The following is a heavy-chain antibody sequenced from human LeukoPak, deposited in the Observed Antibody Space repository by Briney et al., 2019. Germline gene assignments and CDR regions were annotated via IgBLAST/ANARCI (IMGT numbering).Heavy chain of an antibody. J-gene: IGHJ4*02. CDR1: GYTFTGYY. V-gene: IGHV1-2*02. Sequence: GASVKVSCKASGYTFTGYYMHWVRQAPGQRLEWMGWINPNSGGTNDAQKFQGRVTMTRDTSISTAYMELSRLRSDDTAVYYCARSCSSTSCSLDYWGQGTLVTVSS. CDR3: ARSCSSTSCSLDY. CDR2: INPNSGGT. D-gene: IGHD2-2*01.